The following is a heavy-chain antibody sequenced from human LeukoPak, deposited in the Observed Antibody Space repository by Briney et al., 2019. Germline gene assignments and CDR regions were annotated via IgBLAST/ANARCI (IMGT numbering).Heavy chain of an antibody. D-gene: IGHD3-22*01. CDR2: ISGSGGST. Sequence: GGSLRLSCAASGFTFSSYAMSWVRQAPGKGLEWVSAISGSGGSTYYADSVKGRFTISRDNSKNTLYLQMNSLRAEDTAVYYCAKGTMIVVVYYLDYWGQGTLVTVSS. CDR1: GFTFSSYA. V-gene: IGHV3-23*01. J-gene: IGHJ4*02. CDR3: AKGTMIVVVYYLDY.